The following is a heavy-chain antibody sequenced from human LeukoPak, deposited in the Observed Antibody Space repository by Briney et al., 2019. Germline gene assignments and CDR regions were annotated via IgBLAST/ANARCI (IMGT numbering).Heavy chain of an antibody. CDR2: VQYTGNDK. J-gene: IGHJ4*02. Sequence: VGSLRLSCAASGFIFSSYDMYWVRQAPGKGLEWVAFVQYTGNDKDYAHSVRGRFTISRDNSKNTLYLEMNSLRAEDTAVYYCARGDSSGWYGPNDRYWGQGTLVTVSS. CDR3: ARGDSSGWYGPNDRY. D-gene: IGHD6-19*01. CDR1: GFIFSSYD. V-gene: IGHV3-30*02.